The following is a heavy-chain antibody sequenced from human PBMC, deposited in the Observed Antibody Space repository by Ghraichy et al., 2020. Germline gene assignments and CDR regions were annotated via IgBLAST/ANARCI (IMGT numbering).Heavy chain of an antibody. CDR2: IYYSGVT. Sequence: SQTLSLTCTVSGGSISSSSYYWGWIRQPPGKGLEWIGSIYYSGVTYYNPSLKSRVTISVDTSKNQFSLKLSSVTAADTAVYYCARTKSTYVGNSGGDFDIWGQGTMVTVSS. D-gene: IGHD4-23*01. J-gene: IGHJ3*02. V-gene: IGHV4-39*01. CDR3: ARTKSTYVGNSGGDFDI. CDR1: GGSISSSSYY.